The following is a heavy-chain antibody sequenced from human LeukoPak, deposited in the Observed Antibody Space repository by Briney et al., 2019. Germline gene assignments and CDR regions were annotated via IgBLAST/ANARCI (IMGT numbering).Heavy chain of an antibody. CDR3: ARMNYHGSSDNWFDP. CDR2: MNPNSGNT. D-gene: IGHD3-10*01. Sequence: ASVKVSCKASGYTFTSYDINWVRQATGQGLEWMGWMNPNSGNTGYSQKFQGRVTFTKNTSISTAYMELSSLRSEDTAVYYCARMNYHGSSDNWFDPWGQGTLVTVSS. V-gene: IGHV1-8*02. CDR1: GYTFTSYD. J-gene: IGHJ5*02.